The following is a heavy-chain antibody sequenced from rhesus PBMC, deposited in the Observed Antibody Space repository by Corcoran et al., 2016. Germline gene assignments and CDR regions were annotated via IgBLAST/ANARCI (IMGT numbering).Heavy chain of an antibody. Sequence: GGGLVQTGGSLKISCAASGFTVSSYGMSWGRQAPGKGLEWVSAINSGGGSTYYADSVKGRFTISRDNSKNTLSLQMNSLRAEDTAVYYCAKVKGDWGPIDYWGQGVLVTVSS. CDR3: AKVKGDWGPIDY. V-gene: IGHV3S5*01. CDR1: GFTVSSYG. J-gene: IGHJ4*01. D-gene: IGHD3-34*01. CDR2: INSGGGST.